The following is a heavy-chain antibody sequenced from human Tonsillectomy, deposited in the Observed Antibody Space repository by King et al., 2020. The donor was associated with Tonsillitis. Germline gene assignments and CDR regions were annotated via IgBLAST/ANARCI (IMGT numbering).Heavy chain of an antibody. CDR2: IYPGDSVT. D-gene: IGHD1-1*01. Sequence: QLVQSGAEVKKPGESLKISCKGSGYSFTSYWIGWVRLMPGKGLEWMGLIYPGDSVTRYSPSFQGHVTISADKSISTAYLQWSSLKASDTAMYYCARIWNDGVQAFDIWGQGTMVTVSS. CDR1: GYSFTSYW. V-gene: IGHV5-51*01. J-gene: IGHJ3*02. CDR3: ARIWNDGVQAFDI.